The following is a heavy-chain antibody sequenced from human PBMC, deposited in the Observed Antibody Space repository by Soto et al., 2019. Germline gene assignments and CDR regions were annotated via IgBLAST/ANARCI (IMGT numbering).Heavy chain of an antibody. CDR3: ARVQNGIAVAGTVDWFDP. D-gene: IGHD6-19*01. CDR2: ISAYNGNT. CDR1: GYTLSTYG. V-gene: IGHV1-18*01. J-gene: IGHJ5*02. Sequence: ASVKVSRKASGYTLSTYGITRGRQGPGPGVEWMGWISAYNGNTNYAQKLQGRVTMTTDTSTSTAYMELRSLRSDDTAVYYCARVQNGIAVAGTVDWFDPWGQGTLVTVSS.